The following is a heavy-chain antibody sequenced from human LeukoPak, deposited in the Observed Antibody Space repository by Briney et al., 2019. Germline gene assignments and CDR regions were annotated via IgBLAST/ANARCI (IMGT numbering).Heavy chain of an antibody. J-gene: IGHJ5*02. V-gene: IGHV3-7*01. CDR2: IKQDGSEK. CDR1: GFTFSDYW. CDR3: AGHTTLDP. D-gene: IGHD1-14*01. Sequence: GGSLRLSCAVSGFTFSDYWMSWVRQAPGKGLEWVANIKQDGSEKHYVDSVKGRFTISRDNAKNSLYLQMNSLRAEDTAVYYCAGHTTLDPWGQGALVTVSS.